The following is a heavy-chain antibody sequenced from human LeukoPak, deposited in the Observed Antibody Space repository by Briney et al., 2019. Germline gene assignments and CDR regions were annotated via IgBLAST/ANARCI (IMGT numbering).Heavy chain of an antibody. CDR2: MNPNSGNT. CDR3: ARARYDSSGYYFLFDY. CDR1: GYTFTSYD. D-gene: IGHD3-22*01. V-gene: IGHV1-8*03. J-gene: IGHJ4*02. Sequence: ASVKVSCKASGYTFTSYDINWVRQATGQRLEWMGWMNPNSGNTGYAQKFQGRVTITRNTSISTAYMELSSLRSEDTAVYYCARARYDSSGYYFLFDYWGQGTLVTVSS.